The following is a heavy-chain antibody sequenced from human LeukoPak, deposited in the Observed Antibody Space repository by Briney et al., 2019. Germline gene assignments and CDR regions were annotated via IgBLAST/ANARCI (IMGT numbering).Heavy chain of an antibody. J-gene: IGHJ4*02. V-gene: IGHV4-30-2*03. Sequence: SETLSLTCTVSGDSISSGGYSWSWIRQPPGKGLEWIGYIYHIGYISQSGNIYQNPSLKSRVTISVDTSKNQFSLKLSSVTAADTAVYYCARRNGYKTLRYYFDYWGQGTLVTVSS. CDR2: GYISQSGNI. D-gene: IGHD5-24*01. CDR3: ARRNGYKTLRYYFDY. CDR1: GDSISSGGYS.